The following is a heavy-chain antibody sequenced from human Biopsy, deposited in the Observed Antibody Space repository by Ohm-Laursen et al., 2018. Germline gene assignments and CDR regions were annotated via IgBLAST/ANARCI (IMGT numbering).Heavy chain of an antibody. CDR3: ARNTGWYGDLYYFDY. Sequence: ASVKVSCRASGFSFTGYYIHWVRQAPGQGLEWMGMINPSGSTTSYPQIFQGRVTMTRDTSKSTVYMELSSLRSADTAVYFCARNTGWYGDLYYFDYWGQGTLVIVSS. J-gene: IGHJ4*02. D-gene: IGHD6-19*01. CDR2: INPSGSTT. V-gene: IGHV1-46*01. CDR1: GFSFTGYY.